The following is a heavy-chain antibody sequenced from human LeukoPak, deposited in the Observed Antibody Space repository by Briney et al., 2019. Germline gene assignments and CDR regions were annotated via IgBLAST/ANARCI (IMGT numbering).Heavy chain of an antibody. V-gene: IGHV1-2*02. CDR3: ARIVVVPAASPPYYYYYMDV. CDR2: INPNSGGT. Sequence: ASVKVSCKASGYTFTNYHMHWVRQAPGQGLEWMGWINPNSGGTNYAQKFQGKVTMTRDTSISTAYMELSRLRSDDTAVYYCARIVVVPAASPPYYYYYMDVWGKGTTVTISS. D-gene: IGHD2-2*01. CDR1: GYTFTNYH. J-gene: IGHJ6*03.